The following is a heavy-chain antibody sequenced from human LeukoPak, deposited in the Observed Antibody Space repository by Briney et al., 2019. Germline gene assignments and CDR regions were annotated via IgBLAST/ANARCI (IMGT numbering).Heavy chain of an antibody. V-gene: IGHV3-23*01. CDR3: AKDRDPDGNTDYYYGMNV. D-gene: IGHD1-14*01. CDR1: GFTFSRYA. Sequence: GGSLRLSCAASGFTFSRYAMSWVGQAPGRGVEGVSVTSGGGDSTSYADSVKGRFTISRDNSKNTLYLQMNSLRGEDTAVYYCAKDRDPDGNTDYYYGMNVWGQGTTVTVSS. J-gene: IGHJ6*02. CDR2: TSGGGDST.